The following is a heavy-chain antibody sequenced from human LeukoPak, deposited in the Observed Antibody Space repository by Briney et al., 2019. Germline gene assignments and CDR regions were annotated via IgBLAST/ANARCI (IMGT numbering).Heavy chain of an antibody. CDR2: IYYSGTT. Sequence: SETLSLTCTVSGGSISSYYWSWIRQAPGKGLEWIGYIYYSGTTKYNPSLMGRVPISVDTSKNQFSLRLSSVAAADTAVYYCARHGGSYFYYWGQGTLVTVSS. CDR1: GGSISSYY. V-gene: IGHV4-59*08. CDR3: ARHGGSYFYY. J-gene: IGHJ4*02. D-gene: IGHD1-26*01.